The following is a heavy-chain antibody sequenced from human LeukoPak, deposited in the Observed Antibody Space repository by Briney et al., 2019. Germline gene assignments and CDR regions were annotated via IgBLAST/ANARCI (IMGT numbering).Heavy chain of an antibody. Sequence: GASVKVSCKASGYTFTDYYIHWVRQAPGQGLEWMGWINPNRGGTNYAQNFQGRVTMTRDTYITAAYMDLSRLRLDDTAVYYCAVGRRTDFDYWGQGTLVTVSS. CDR1: GYTFTDYY. CDR3: AVGRRTDFDY. J-gene: IGHJ4*02. CDR2: INPNRGGT. D-gene: IGHD1-26*01. V-gene: IGHV1-2*02.